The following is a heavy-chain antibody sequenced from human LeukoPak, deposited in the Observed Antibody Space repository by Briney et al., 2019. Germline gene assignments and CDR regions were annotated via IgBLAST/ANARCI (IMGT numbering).Heavy chain of an antibody. CDR2: ISTGNSII. V-gene: IGHV3-48*02. CDR1: GFTSSSYS. D-gene: IGHD3-16*01. CDR3: ARDWAYSFDY. Sequence: GGSLRLSCAASGFTSSSYSMNWVRQAPGKGLEWISYISTGNSIIYYADSVKGRFIISRDNAKDSLYLQMNSLRDEDTALYYCARDWAYSFDYWGQGTLVTVSS. J-gene: IGHJ4*02.